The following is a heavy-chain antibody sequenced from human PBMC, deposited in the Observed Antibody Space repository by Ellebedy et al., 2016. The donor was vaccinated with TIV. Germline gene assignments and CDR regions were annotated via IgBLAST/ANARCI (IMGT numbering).Heavy chain of an antibody. Sequence: ASVKVSCXASGYTFTGYYMHWVRQAPGQGLEWMGWINPNSGGTNYAQKFQGRVTMTRDTSISTAYMELSSLRSEDTAVYYCARPRSSSSWYGPLDAFDIWGQGTMVTVSS. CDR1: GYTFTGYY. CDR3: ARPRSSSSWYGPLDAFDI. CDR2: INPNSGGT. D-gene: IGHD6-13*01. J-gene: IGHJ3*02. V-gene: IGHV1-2*02.